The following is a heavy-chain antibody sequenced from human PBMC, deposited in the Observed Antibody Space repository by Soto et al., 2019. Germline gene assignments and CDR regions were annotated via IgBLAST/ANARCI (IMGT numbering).Heavy chain of an antibody. CDR3: ARNKDREQLGGNYYYALDV. J-gene: IGHJ6*02. D-gene: IGHD1-1*01. Sequence: QVQLVQSGAEVLKPGSSVKVSCKASGDTFDTFAISWVRQAPGQGLEWMGGIIPIFRTPDYAQKFQGRVTITADVSTSTAYMELSSLRSEDTSVYYCARNKDREQLGGNYYYALDVGGQGTTFTVSS. CDR2: IIPIFRTP. CDR1: GDTFDTFA. V-gene: IGHV1-69*12.